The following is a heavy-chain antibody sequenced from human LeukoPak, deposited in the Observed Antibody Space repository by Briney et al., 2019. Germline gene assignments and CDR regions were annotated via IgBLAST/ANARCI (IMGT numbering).Heavy chain of an antibody. J-gene: IGHJ3*02. CDR1: GGTFISYA. Sequence: GASVTVSCKASGGTFISYAISWVRQAPGQGLEWMGGIIPILGTANYAQKFQGRVTITADESTSTAYMELSSLRSEDTAVYYCARVFSILQSGAFDIWGQGTMVTVSS. CDR2: IIPILGTA. V-gene: IGHV1-69*13. CDR3: ARVFSILQSGAFDI. D-gene: IGHD2-15*01.